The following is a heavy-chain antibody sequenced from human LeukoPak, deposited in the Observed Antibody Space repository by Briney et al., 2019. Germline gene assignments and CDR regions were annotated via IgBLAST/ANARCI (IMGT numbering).Heavy chain of an antibody. CDR1: GSTFTSSW. V-gene: IGHV3-7*01. J-gene: IGHJ6*02. CDR2: IKQEGSEK. D-gene: IGHD2-15*01. Sequence: GGSLRLSGAASGSTFTSSWMSWVRPAPGKGLGGVANIKQEGSEKYYVDSVKGRFTISRDNAKNSLSLQMNSLRAEDTAVYYCARGRGGSCYSPVDVWGQGTTVTVSS. CDR3: ARGRGGSCYSPVDV.